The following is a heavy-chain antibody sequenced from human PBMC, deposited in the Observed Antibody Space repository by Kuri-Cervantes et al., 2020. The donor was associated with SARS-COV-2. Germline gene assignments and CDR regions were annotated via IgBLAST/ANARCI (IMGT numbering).Heavy chain of an antibody. D-gene: IGHD3-3*02. CDR3: ARGPQALSPFDS. CDR1: GGSISSYY. J-gene: IGHJ4*02. Sequence: SETLSLTCTVSGGSISSYYWSWIRQPPGKGLEWIRYVYYSGSTNYNPSLKSRVTISLDTSKSQLSLQLTSVTAADTAVYYCARGPQALSPFDSWGQGTLVTVSS. V-gene: IGHV4-59*01. CDR2: VYYSGST.